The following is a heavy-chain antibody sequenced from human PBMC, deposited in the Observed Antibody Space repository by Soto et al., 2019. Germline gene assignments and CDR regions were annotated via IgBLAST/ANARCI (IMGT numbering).Heavy chain of an antibody. J-gene: IGHJ4*02. CDR1: LYTFTNYG. CDR3: ATQHYSGDWPEGNYFDY. D-gene: IGHD6-19*01. CDR2: ISPYSGNT. V-gene: IGHV1-18*01. Sequence: QVQLVQSRAEVKKPGASVKVSCKTSLYTFTNYGFSWVRQAPGQGLEWMGWISPYSGNTNYAQKLQGRVTLTTDTSTTTAYLELRSLKSDDTAVYYCATQHYSGDWPEGNYFDYWGQGTLVTVSS.